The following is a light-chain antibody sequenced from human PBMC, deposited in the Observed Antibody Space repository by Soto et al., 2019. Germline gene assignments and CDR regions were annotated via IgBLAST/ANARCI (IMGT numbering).Light chain of an antibody. CDR2: DVS. CDR3: CSYVGSYRV. J-gene: IGLJ2*01. Sequence: QSVLTQPRSVSGSPGQSVTISCTGTSSDVGVYNYVSWYQQHPGKAPKLMIYDVSKRPPGVPDRFSGSKSGNTASLTISGLQAEDEADYYCCSYVGSYRVFGGGTKLTVL. V-gene: IGLV2-11*01. CDR1: SSDVGVYNY.